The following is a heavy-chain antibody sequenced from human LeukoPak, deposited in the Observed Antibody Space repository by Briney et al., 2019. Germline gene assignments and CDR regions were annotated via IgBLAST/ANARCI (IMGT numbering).Heavy chain of an antibody. V-gene: IGHV4-30-4*01. Sequence: SETLSLTCTVSGGSISSGDYYWNWIRQPPGKGLEWIGYIYCSGSTYYNPSLKSRVTISVDTSKNQFSLKVNSLTAADTAVYYCAREPIGTHFDYWGRGTLVTVSS. CDR3: AREPIGTHFDY. J-gene: IGHJ4*02. D-gene: IGHD1-7*01. CDR2: IYCSGST. CDR1: GGSISSGDYY.